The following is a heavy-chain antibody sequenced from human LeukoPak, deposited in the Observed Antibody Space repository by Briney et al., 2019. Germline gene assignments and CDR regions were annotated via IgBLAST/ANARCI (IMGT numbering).Heavy chain of an antibody. Sequence: GGSLRLSCAASGFSLSSYGMHWVRQAPGKGLEWVAVIRCDGSSKYYADSVKGRFTISRDNSKDTVYLQMNSLRAEDTAVYYCARDRGVGAAGILGWGQGTLVTVSS. CDR2: IRCDGSSK. V-gene: IGHV3-33*01. J-gene: IGHJ4*02. CDR3: ARDRGVGAAGILG. D-gene: IGHD6-13*01. CDR1: GFSLSSYG.